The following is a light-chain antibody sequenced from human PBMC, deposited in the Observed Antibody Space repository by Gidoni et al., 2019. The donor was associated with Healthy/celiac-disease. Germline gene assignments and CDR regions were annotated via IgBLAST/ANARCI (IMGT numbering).Light chain of an antibody. V-gene: IGKV4-1*01. Sequence: DIVMTQSPASLAVSLGERATINCKSSQSVLCSSNNKNYLAWYQQKPGQPPKLLIYWASTRESGVPARFSGSGSGTDFTLTISSLQAEDVAVYYCQQYYSAPPTFGQGTKLEIK. CDR1: QSVLCSSNNKNY. CDR2: WAS. J-gene: IGKJ2*01. CDR3: QQYYSAPPT.